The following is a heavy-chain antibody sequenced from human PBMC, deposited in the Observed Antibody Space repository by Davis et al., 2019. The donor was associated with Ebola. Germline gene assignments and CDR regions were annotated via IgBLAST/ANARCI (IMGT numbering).Heavy chain of an antibody. D-gene: IGHD2-2*01. CDR1: GFTFSDYY. V-gene: IGHV3-11*06. CDR3: ARGGRYCSSTSCPFDY. Sequence: GGSLRLSCAASGFTFSDYYMSWIRQAPGKGLEWVSYISSSSSYTNYADSVKGRFTISRDNAKNSLYLQMNSLRAEDTAVYYCARGGRYCSSTSCPFDYWGQGTLVTVSS. J-gene: IGHJ4*02. CDR2: ISSSSSYT.